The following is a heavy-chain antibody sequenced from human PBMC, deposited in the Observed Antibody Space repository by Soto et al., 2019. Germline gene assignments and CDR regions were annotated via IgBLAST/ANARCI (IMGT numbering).Heavy chain of an antibody. CDR2: LGGGGDT. J-gene: IGHJ4*02. D-gene: IGHD3-9*01. Sequence: GGPLSPSCVASGFSFGPYTMNWVPQGAGKGLEWVSALGGGGDTHYAESVKGRFTISRDYSKNILLLQMNSLRDEDSAIYYCTKDRHPDGIWTFDFWGQGTLVTVSS. V-gene: IGHV3-23*01. CDR3: TKDRHPDGIWTFDF. CDR1: GFSFGPYT.